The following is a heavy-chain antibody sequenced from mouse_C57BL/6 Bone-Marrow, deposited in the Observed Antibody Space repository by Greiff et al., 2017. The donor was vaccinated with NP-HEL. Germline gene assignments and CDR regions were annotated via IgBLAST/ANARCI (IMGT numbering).Heavy chain of an antibody. J-gene: IGHJ3*01. CDR1: GYTFTSYG. Sequence: VQLQQSGAELARPGASVKLSCKASGYTFTSYGISWVKQRTGQGLEWIGEIYPRSGNTYYNEKFKGKATLTADKSSSTAYMELRSLTSEDSAVYFCAREMHYGSTAWFAYWGQGTLVTVSA. D-gene: IGHD1-1*01. CDR3: AREMHYGSTAWFAY. V-gene: IGHV1-81*01. CDR2: IYPRSGNT.